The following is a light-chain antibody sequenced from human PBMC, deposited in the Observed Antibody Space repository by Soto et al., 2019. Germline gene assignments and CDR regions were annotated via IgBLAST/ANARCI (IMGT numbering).Light chain of an antibody. CDR1: SANIGAGYD. V-gene: IGLV1-40*01. CDR3: QSYDSGLSGSWV. CDR2: ANT. J-gene: IGLJ3*02. Sequence: QSVLTQPPSVCGAPGQRGTISCTGSSANIGAGYDVHWYQQLPGTAPKLLIFANTNRPSGVPDRFSGSKSGTSASLAITGLEAEDEADYYCQSYDSGLSGSWVFGGGTKLTVL.